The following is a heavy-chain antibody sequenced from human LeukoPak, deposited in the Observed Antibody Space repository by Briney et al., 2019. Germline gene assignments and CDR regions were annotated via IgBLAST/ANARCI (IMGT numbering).Heavy chain of an antibody. V-gene: IGHV3-7*01. D-gene: IGHD2-8*01. J-gene: IGHJ4*02. CDR1: GFTFSSYW. Sequence: GGSLRLSCAASGFTFSSYWMTWVRQAPGKGLEWVANIKQDGSVKQYVGSVKGRFTISRDNAKNSQYLQMNSLRAEDTAVYYCARDTNGWNDYWGQGTLVTVSS. CDR3: ARDTNGWNDY. CDR2: IKQDGSVK.